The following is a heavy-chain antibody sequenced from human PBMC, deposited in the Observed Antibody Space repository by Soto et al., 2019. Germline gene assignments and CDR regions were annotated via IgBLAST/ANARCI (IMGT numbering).Heavy chain of an antibody. V-gene: IGHV3-30*18. Sequence: PVGSLRLSGAASGFTFSSYGMHWVRQAPGKGLEWVAVISYDGSNKYYADSVKGRFTISRDNSKNTLYLQMNSLRAEDTAVYYCAKLSVIEDNWFDPWGQGTLVTVSS. CDR2: ISYDGSNK. CDR1: GFTFSSYG. J-gene: IGHJ5*02. CDR3: AKLSVIEDNWFDP.